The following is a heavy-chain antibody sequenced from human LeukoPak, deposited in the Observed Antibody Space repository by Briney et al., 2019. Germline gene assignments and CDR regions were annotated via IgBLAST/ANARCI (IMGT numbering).Heavy chain of an antibody. D-gene: IGHD5-12*01. CDR3: VRRGMDV. CDR2: ISPGDSDT. J-gene: IGHJ6*02. V-gene: IGHV5-51*01. Sequence: GESLKISCKVSGYSFTAYWIGWVRQMPGEGLEWMGIISPGDSDTRYSPSFQGQVTISADKSISTAFLRWSSLKTSDTAIYYCVRRGMDVWGQGTTVTVS. CDR1: GYSFTAYW.